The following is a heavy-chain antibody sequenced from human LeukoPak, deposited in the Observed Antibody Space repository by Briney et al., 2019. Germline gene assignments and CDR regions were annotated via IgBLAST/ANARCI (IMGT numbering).Heavy chain of an antibody. CDR1: GYTFTDYY. CDR3: SREDRIDGGAYLIGP. Sequence: ASVNVSCKTSGYTFTDYYLHWVRHAPGQGLEWMGWINPNRSGTSSAQQFHSRVTMTRDASSTTVYIEVAWPVSDATTIVYLSREDRIDGGAYLIGPWGQGTLVTVSS. V-gene: IGHV1-2*02. CDR2: INPNRSGT. J-gene: IGHJ5*02. D-gene: IGHD2-21*01.